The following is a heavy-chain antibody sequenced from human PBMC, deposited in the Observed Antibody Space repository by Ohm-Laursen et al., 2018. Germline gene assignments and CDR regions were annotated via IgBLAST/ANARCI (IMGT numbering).Heavy chain of an antibody. CDR1: GFTFSGSA. J-gene: IGHJ4*02. Sequence: SLRLSCTASGFTFSGSAMHWVRQASGKGLEWVGRIRSKANSYATAYAASVKGRFTISRDDSKNTAYLQMNSLKTEDTAVYYCTSYDTSVQGYWGQGTLVTVSS. D-gene: IGHD3-16*01. CDR3: TSYDTSVQGY. V-gene: IGHV3-73*01. CDR2: IRSKANSYAT.